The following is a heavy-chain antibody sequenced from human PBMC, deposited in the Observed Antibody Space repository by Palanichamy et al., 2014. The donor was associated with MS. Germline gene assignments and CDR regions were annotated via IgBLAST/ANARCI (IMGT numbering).Heavy chain of an antibody. V-gene: IGHV3-7*01. J-gene: IGHJ4*02. CDR1: GFTFSSYW. Sequence: PGGSLRLSCAASGFTFSSYWMSWVRQAPGKGLEWVANIKHDGSEKYYVDSVKGRFTISRDNAKNSLYLQMNSLRAEDTAVYYCSRDRSRFLEWPSYYFDYWGQGTLVTVSS. CDR3: SRDRSRFLEWPSYYFDY. CDR2: IKHDGSEK. D-gene: IGHD3-3*01.